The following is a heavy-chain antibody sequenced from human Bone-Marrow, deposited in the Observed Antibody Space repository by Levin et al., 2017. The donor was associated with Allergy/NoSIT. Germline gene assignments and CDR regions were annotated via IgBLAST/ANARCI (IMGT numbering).Heavy chain of an antibody. CDR3: VRVHQGSSDHGGYFYNGMDV. Sequence: GGSLRLSCISSGFTFGDYGVAWVRQAPGKGLEWVGFIRAKPYGATTEHAASVKGRFIISRDDSKRIAYLQMNSLRTDDTALYYCVRVHQGSSDHGGYFYNGMDVWGQGTTVTVSS. J-gene: IGHJ6*02. CDR1: GFTFGDYG. D-gene: IGHD3-22*01. V-gene: IGHV3-49*04. CDR2: IRAKPYGATT.